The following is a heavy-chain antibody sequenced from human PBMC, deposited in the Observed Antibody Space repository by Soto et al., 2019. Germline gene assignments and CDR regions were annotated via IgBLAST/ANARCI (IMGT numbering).Heavy chain of an antibody. D-gene: IGHD3-10*01. CDR1: GDTFNFYS. CDR2: VNPIVSMS. V-gene: IGHV1-69*02. Sequence: QVQLVQSGAEVKRPGSSVKVSCKASGDTFNFYSINWVRQAPGLGLEWMGRVNPIVSMSNYAQKFQGRVMMTADKFTSTAYIEISRLRSEDTAIYYCASSYGSGYRAFDYWGQGALVTVSS. J-gene: IGHJ4*02. CDR3: ASSYGSGYRAFDY.